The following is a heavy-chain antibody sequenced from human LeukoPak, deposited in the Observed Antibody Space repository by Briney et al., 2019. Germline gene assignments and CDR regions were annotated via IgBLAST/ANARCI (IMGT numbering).Heavy chain of an antibody. Sequence: GGSLRLSCAASGFTFSRFWMSWVRQAPGKGLEWVANIKQDGSEKYYVDSVKGRFTISRDNAKNSLYLQMNSLRAEDTALYYCARDSTGYGYEEWNWGQGTLVTVSS. D-gene: IGHD5-18*01. CDR3: ARDSTGYGYEEWN. V-gene: IGHV3-7*01. J-gene: IGHJ4*02. CDR2: IKQDGSEK. CDR1: GFTFSRFW.